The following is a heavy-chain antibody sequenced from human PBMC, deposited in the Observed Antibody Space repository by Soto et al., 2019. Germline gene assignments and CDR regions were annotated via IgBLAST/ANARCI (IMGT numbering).Heavy chain of an antibody. Sequence: TLSLTCNVSGASMRSYYWTWMRQSPGKGLEWLGNVFYTGNTNLNPSLRSRLSISVDTSKNTFSLMLNSVTAADTAVYYCARDSRCCGMDVWGQGTTVTVSS. V-gene: IGHV4-59*01. CDR1: GASMRSYY. CDR3: ARDSRCCGMDV. J-gene: IGHJ6*02. CDR2: VFYTGNT.